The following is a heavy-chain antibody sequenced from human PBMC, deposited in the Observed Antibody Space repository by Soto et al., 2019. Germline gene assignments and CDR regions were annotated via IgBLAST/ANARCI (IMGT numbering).Heavy chain of an antibody. V-gene: IGHV4-39*07. CDR2: IYHSGST. Sequence: SETLSLTCTVSGGSISSSSYYWGWIRQPPGKGLEWIGYIYHSGSTYYNPSLKSRVTISVDRSKNQFSLKLSSVTAADTAVYYCARMTFDDYFDYWGQGTLVTVSS. CDR1: GGSISSSSYY. J-gene: IGHJ4*02. D-gene: IGHD2-21*02. CDR3: ARMTFDDYFDY.